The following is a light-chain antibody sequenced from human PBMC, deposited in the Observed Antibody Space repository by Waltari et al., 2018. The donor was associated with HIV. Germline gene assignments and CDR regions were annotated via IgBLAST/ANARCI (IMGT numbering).Light chain of an antibody. CDR1: TPNLGSSN. CDR2: ADA. V-gene: IGLV1-44*01. Sequence: QSVLTQPPSASGAPGQRVTIPCSGSTPNLGSSNVNWYQQFSRAAPKLLIYADAQRPSGVPDRFSGSKSGTSASLVISGLQSEDEADDYCSTWDERLNGVVFGGGTRLTVV. J-gene: IGLJ2*01. CDR3: STWDERLNGVV.